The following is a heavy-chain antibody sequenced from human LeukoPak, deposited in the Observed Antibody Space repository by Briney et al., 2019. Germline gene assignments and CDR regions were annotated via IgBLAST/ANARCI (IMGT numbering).Heavy chain of an antibody. V-gene: IGHV4-59*08. CDR2: IYYSGST. J-gene: IGHJ4*02. Sequence: SETLSLTCAVYGGSFSGYYWSWIRQPPGKGLEWIGYIYYSGSTNYNPSLKSRVTISVDTSKNQFSLKLSSVTAADTAVYYCAGSRFTFAYFDYWGQGTLVTVSS. CDR3: AGSRFTFAYFDY. CDR1: GGSFSGYY. D-gene: IGHD3-16*01.